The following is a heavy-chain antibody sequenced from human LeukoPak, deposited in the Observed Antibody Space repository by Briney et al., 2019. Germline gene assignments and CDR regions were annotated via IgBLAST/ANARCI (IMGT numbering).Heavy chain of an antibody. J-gene: IGHJ3*02. CDR3: ARSGMVAPHDAFDI. CDR2: IIPILGIA. V-gene: IGHV1-69*04. Sequence: GASVKVSCKASGGTFSSYAISWVRQAPGQGLEWMGRIIPILGIANYAQKFQGRVTITADKSTSTAYMELSSLRSEDTAVYYCARSGMVAPHDAFDIWGQGTMVTASS. CDR1: GGTFSSYA. D-gene: IGHD1-26*01.